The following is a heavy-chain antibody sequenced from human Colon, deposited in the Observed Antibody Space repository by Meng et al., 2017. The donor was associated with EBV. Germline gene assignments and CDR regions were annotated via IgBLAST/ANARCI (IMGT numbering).Heavy chain of an antibody. CDR2: IYYSGST. D-gene: IGHD6-19*01. CDR1: GGSVSSGSYY. Sequence: GAGPCRGQSSQTLSLTCTVSGGSVSSGSYYWSWIRQPPGKGLEWIGYIYYSGSTNYHPSLQSRVTISVDMSKNQFSLKLSSVTAADTAVYYCARSVYSSGWYGAYYFDYWGQGTLVTVSS. CDR3: ARSVYSSGWYGAYYFDY. J-gene: IGHJ4*02. V-gene: IGHV4-61*01.